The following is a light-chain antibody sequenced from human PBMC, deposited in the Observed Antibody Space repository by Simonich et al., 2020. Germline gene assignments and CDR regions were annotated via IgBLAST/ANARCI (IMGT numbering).Light chain of an antibody. CDR1: VLAKKY. J-gene: IGLJ3*02. CDR3: YSAADNNLV. CDR2: KDR. Sequence: SYELTQPSSVSVSPGQTARITCSGDVLAKKYARWFQQKPGQAPVRVIYKDRERPSGSPERFSGSSSGTTVTLTISGAQVEDEADYYCYSAADNNLVFGGGTKLTVL. V-gene: IGLV3-27*01.